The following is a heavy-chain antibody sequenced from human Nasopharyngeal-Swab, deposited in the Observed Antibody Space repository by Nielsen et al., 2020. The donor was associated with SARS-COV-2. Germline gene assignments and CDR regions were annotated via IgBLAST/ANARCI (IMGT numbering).Heavy chain of an antibody. CDR3: ARRGTAMVSDY. Sequence: GESLKIHCKGSGYSFTSYWIGWVRQLPGKGLEWVGIIYPGDSDTRYRQSFQGQVTISAGKSISTAYLQWSSLKAPDTDRYYCARRGTAMVSDYWGQGTLVTVSS. V-gene: IGHV5-51*01. J-gene: IGHJ4*02. CDR2: IYPGDSDT. D-gene: IGHD5-18*01. CDR1: GYSFTSYW.